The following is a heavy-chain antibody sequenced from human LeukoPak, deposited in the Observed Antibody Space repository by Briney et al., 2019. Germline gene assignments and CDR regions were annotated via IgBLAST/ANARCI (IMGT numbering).Heavy chain of an antibody. J-gene: IGHJ5*02. Sequence: SETLSLTCTVSGGSISSYYWSWVRQSPGKGLEWIGYIFTSGWTDYNPSLKSRVTMSVDTSKNQLSMELRFLTAADTAVYYCATSHDVKTAPYDLWGQGTLVTVSS. CDR2: IFTSGWT. V-gene: IGHV4-4*09. D-gene: IGHD2-21*01. CDR1: GGSISSYY. CDR3: ATSHDVKTAPYDL.